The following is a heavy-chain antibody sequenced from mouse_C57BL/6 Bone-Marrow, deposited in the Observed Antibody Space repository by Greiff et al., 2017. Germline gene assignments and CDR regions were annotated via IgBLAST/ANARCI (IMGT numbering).Heavy chain of an antibody. CDR1: GFNIKDDY. CDR3: TTFYYTEYFDV. Sequence: LVESGAELVRPGASVTLSCTASGFNIKDDYMHWVKQRPEQGLEWIGWIDPENGDTEYASKFQGKATITADTSSNTAYLHLSSLTSEDTAVYYCTTFYYTEYFDVWGTGTTVTVSS. J-gene: IGHJ1*03. D-gene: IGHD1-1*01. CDR2: IDPENGDT. V-gene: IGHV14-4*01.